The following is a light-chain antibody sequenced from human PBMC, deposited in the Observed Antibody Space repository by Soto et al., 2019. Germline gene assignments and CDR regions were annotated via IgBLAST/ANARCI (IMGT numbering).Light chain of an antibody. Sequence: QSVLTQPASGSGSPVQSITISCTGTSSDIGGYDYVSWYQQRPGKAPKLMIYEVRYRPSGVSNRFSGSKSGNTASLTISGLQAEDEAVYYCCSYTRTSNHYFFGSGTKVTVL. V-gene: IGLV2-14*01. CDR1: SSDIGGYDY. CDR3: CSYTRTSNHYF. CDR2: EVR. J-gene: IGLJ1*01.